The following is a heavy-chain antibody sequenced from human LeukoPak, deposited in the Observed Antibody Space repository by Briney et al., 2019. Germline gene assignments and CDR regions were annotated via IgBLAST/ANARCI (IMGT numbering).Heavy chain of an antibody. CDR2: IRFDGSNE. CDR3: AKSDQRLPDY. D-gene: IGHD2-2*01. J-gene: IGHJ4*02. V-gene: IGHV3-30*02. CDR1: GFTFSTFG. Sequence: PGGSLRLSCAASGFTFSTFGMHWVRQAPGKGLEWVAFIRFDGSNEYYADSVKGRFTISRDNSKNTLYLQMNGLRAEETAVYYCAKSDQRLPDYWGQGTLVTVSS.